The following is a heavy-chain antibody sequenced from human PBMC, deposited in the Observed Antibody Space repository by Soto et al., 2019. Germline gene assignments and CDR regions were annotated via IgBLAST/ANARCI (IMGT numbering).Heavy chain of an antibody. CDR3: ARDAVPGYGDYHLDY. D-gene: IGHD4-17*01. Sequence: SVKVSCKASGGTFSSYTISWVRQAPGQGLEWMGRIIPILGIANYAQKFQGRVTITADESTSTAYMELSSLRSEDTAVYYCARDAVPGYGDYHLDYWGQGTLVTVSS. J-gene: IGHJ4*02. CDR2: IIPILGIA. CDR1: GGTFSSYT. V-gene: IGHV1-69*04.